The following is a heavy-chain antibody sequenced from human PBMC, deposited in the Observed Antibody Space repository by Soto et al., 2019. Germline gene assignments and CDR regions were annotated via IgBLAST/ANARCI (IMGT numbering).Heavy chain of an antibody. D-gene: IGHD3-3*01. CDR2: VYRSDDT. CDR3: AREAVFGLTMHYYHYMDV. V-gene: IGHV3-66*01. CDR1: GFSVSSNY. J-gene: IGHJ6*03. Sequence: EVQLVESGGGLVQPGGSLRLSCAASGFSVSSNYMSWIRQAPEKGLEWVSVVYRSDDTNYADSVKGRFTISRDTSKNTLYVHMNSLGADDTAVYYCAREAVFGLTMHYYHYMDVWGKGTTVTVSS.